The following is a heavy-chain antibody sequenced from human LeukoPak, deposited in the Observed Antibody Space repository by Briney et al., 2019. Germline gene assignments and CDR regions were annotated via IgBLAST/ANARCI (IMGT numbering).Heavy chain of an antibody. D-gene: IGHD3-22*01. CDR3: VREGEGDYYDSSGL. Sequence: GGSLRLSCAASGFTFSSHGMNWVRQAPGKGLEWVANINQDGSEKYYVDSVKGRFTISRDNAKNSLYLQMNSLRAEDTALYYCVREGEGDYYDSSGLWGQGTLVTVSS. J-gene: IGHJ4*02. CDR1: GFTFSSHG. V-gene: IGHV3-7*01. CDR2: INQDGSEK.